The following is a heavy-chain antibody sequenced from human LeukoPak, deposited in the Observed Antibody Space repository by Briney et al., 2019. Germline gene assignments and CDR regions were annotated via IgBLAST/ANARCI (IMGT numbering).Heavy chain of an antibody. V-gene: IGHV3-7*01. CDR2: IKQDGSEK. CDR3: ARKSGYHDY. D-gene: IGHD3-22*01. J-gene: IGHJ4*02. Sequence: GGSLRLSCAASGFTFSRYWMSWVRLAPGKGLEWVASIKQDGSEKYYVDSVRSRFTISRDNAKNSLYLQMNSLRAEDTAVYYCARKSGYHDYWGQGTLVTVSS. CDR1: GFTFSRYW.